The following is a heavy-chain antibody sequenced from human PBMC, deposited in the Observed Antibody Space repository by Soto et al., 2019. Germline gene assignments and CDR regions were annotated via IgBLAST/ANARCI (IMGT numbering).Heavy chain of an antibody. D-gene: IGHD2-2*01. CDR2: NIPILGIA. V-gene: IGHV1-69*02. CDR3: ASGEQYCISTSCLFSNYYYSMDV. J-gene: IGHJ6*02. CDR1: VSTVSTYI. Sequence: VTGLGRVYVSTVSTYIIRRVRQAPGQEPECIGSNIPILGIANYAQKFQGRVTITADKSTSTAYMELSSLRSEDTVLYYCASGEQYCISTSCLFSNYYYSMDVWGQASTVPVSS.